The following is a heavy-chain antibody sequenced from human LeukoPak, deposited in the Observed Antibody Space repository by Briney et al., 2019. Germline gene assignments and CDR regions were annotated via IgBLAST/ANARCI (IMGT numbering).Heavy chain of an antibody. D-gene: IGHD6-19*01. CDR3: ARNEGYSSGWYARMGYYYGMDV. V-gene: IGHV1-3*01. CDR1: GYSFTSYW. J-gene: IGHJ6*01. Sequence: GESLKISCKGSGYSFTSYWIGWVRQAPGQRLEWMGWINAGNGNTKYSQKFQGRVTITRDTSASTAYMELSSMRSEDKAVSYCARNEGYSSGWYARMGYYYGMDVWGQGNTVTAS. CDR2: INAGNGNT.